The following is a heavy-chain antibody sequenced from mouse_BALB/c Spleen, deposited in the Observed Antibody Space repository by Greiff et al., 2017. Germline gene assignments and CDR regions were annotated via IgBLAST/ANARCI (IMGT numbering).Heavy chain of an antibody. V-gene: IGHV1-80*01. CDR3: ARAGRNWYFDV. CDR1: GYAFSSYW. CDR2: IYPGDGDT. J-gene: IGHJ1*01. Sequence: VQLQQSGAELVRPGSSVKISCKASGYAFSSYWMNWVKQRPGQGLEWIGQIYPGDGDTNYNGKFKGKATLTADKSSSTAYMQLSSLTSEDSAVYFCARAGRNWYFDVWGAGTAVTVSS.